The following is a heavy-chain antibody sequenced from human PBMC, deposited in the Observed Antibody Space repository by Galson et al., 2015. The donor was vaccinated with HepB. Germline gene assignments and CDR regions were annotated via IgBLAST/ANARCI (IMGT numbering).Heavy chain of an antibody. D-gene: IGHD3-3*01. J-gene: IGHJ6*02. Sequence: SLILSCAASGFTFSSYWMSWVRQAPGKGLEWVANIKQDGSEKYYVDSVKGRFTISRDNAKNSLYLQMNSLRAEDTAVYYCARELSGRTLYYYYYYGMDVWGQGTTVTVSS. CDR2: IKQDGSEK. CDR1: GFTFSSYW. CDR3: ARELSGRTLYYYYYYGMDV. V-gene: IGHV3-7*03.